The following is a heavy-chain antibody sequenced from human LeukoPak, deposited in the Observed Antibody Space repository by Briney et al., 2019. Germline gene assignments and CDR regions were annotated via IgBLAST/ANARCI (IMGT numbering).Heavy chain of an antibody. J-gene: IGHJ4*02. CDR2: FDPEDGET. Sequence: SSGKVSCKVSGYTLTELSMHWVRQAPGKGLESMGGFDPEDGETIYAQKFQGRVTMTEDTSTDTAYMELSSLRSEDTAVYYCATELWGNDHFFRYWAQGTLVTVSS. CDR3: ATELWGNDHFFRY. V-gene: IGHV1-24*01. D-gene: IGHD1-1*01. CDR1: GYTLTELS.